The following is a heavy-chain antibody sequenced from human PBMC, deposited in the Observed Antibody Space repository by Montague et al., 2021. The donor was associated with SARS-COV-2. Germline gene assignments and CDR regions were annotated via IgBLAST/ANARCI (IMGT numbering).Heavy chain of an antibody. D-gene: IGHD3-10*01. CDR3: ARLRDGVVPSPILGVGPYYSYYLRDV. Sequence: SETLSLTCAVHGTSFSGYYWNWIRQPPGKGLEWIGEINHGGSTKYSPSLKSRLTISADTSKNQFSLKLTSVAAADTAVYYCARLRDGVVPSPILGVGPYYSYYLRDVWGKGTPVTVSS. J-gene: IGHJ6*03. CDR1: GTSFSGYY. CDR2: INHGGST. V-gene: IGHV4-34*01.